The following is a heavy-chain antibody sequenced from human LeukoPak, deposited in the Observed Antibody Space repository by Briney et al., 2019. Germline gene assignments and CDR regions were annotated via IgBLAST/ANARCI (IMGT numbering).Heavy chain of an antibody. CDR2: IYHSGST. V-gene: IGHV4-38-2*01. CDR3: AGGDPSEMDV. Sequence: SETLSLTCAVSGYSISSGYYWGWIRQPPGKGLEWIGSIYHSGSTYYNPSLKSRVTISVDTSKNQFSLKLSSVTAADTAVYYCAGGDPSEMDVWGKGITVTVSS. D-gene: IGHD2-21*02. CDR1: GYSISSGYY. J-gene: IGHJ6*04.